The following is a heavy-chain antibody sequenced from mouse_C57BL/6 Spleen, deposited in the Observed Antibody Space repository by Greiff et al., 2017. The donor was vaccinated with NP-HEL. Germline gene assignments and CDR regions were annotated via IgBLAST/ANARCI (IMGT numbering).Heavy chain of an antibody. CDR3: ARRYYGSSYWYFDV. D-gene: IGHD1-1*01. J-gene: IGHJ1*03. CDR2: IDPNSGGT. V-gene: IGHV1-72*01. Sequence: VQLQQPGAELVKPGASVKLSCKASGYTFTSYWMHWVKQRPGRGLEWIGRIDPNSGGTKYNEKFKSKATLTVDKPSSTAYMQRSSLTSEDSAVYYCARRYYGSSYWYFDVWGTGTTVTVSS. CDR1: GYTFTSYW.